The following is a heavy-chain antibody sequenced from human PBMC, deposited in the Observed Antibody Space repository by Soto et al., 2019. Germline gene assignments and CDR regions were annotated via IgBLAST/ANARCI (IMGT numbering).Heavy chain of an antibody. CDR1: GGSVSSGSYY. D-gene: IGHD2-8*01. CDR3: ARDRLLMVYAMTDYYYYYGMDV. Sequence: SGTLSLTCTVSGGSVSSGSYYWSWIRQPPGKGLEWIGYIYYSGSTNYNPSLKSRVTISVDTSKNQFSLKLSSVTAADTAVYYCARDRLLMVYAMTDYYYYYGMDVWGQGITVTVSS. CDR2: IYYSGST. V-gene: IGHV4-61*01. J-gene: IGHJ6*02.